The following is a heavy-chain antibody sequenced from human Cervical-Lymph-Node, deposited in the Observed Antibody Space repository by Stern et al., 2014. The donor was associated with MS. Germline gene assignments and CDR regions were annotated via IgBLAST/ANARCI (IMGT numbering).Heavy chain of an antibody. Sequence: EVQLVQSGAEVKKPGESLRISCKGSGYSFTSSWITWVRQMPGKGLEWMGRIDPRDSYTSYSPSSEGHVTVSADKSISTAYLQWSSLKASDTAMYFCARTVAGAILENWGQGTLVTVSS. J-gene: IGHJ4*02. CDR2: IDPRDSYT. CDR3: ARTVAGAILEN. CDR1: GYSFTSSW. D-gene: IGHD6-19*01. V-gene: IGHV5-10-1*01.